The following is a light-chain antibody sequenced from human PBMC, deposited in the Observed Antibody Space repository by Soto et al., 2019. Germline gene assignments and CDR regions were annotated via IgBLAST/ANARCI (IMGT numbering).Light chain of an antibody. J-gene: IGKJ1*01. Sequence: EIVMTQSPATLSVSPGERATLSCRASQSVSSNLAWYQQKPGQAPRLLIYGASTRATGIPARFSGSGSGTEFTLAISSLLSEDFEVYYCQQYNNWPQTFAQGTRVDIK. CDR3: QQYNNWPQT. CDR1: QSVSSN. CDR2: GAS. V-gene: IGKV3-15*01.